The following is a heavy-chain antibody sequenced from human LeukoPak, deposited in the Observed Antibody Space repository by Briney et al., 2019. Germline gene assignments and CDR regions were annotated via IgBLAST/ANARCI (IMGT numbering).Heavy chain of an antibody. CDR2: INSNSGGT. CDR3: ERDRVGRVIVTFPDY. Sequence: ASVKVSCKASGCTFTGYYMHGVRQAPGEEGEGMGWINSNSGGTNYAQKFQGRVTNISDTSISTAYMELSRLRSDDTAVYYCERDRVGRVIVTFPDYWGQGTLVTVSS. J-gene: IGHJ4*02. V-gene: IGHV1-2*02. CDR1: GCTFTGYY. D-gene: IGHD3-16*02.